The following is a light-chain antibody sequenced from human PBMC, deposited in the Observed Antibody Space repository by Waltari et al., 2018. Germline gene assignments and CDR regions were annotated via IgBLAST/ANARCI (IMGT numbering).Light chain of an antibody. CDR1: NSDVGAYNY. CDR3: CSYAGRYTSV. CDR2: DVD. V-gene: IGLV2-11*01. Sequence: QSALTQPRPVSGSPGQPVTLSCTGTNSDVGAYNYVSWYQQRPGKAPKLVIYDVDKRPSEVPDRFSGSKAGNTASLTISGLQADDEADYYCCSYAGRYTSVFGGGTKVTVL. J-gene: IGLJ2*01.